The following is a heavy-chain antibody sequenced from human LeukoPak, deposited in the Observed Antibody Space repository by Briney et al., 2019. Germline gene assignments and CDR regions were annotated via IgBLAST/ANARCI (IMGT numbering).Heavy chain of an antibody. CDR1: GGTFSSYA. Sequence: SVKVSCKASGGTFSSYAISWVRQAPGQGLEWMGRVIHVLGVVNYAQKFQGRVTITADISTSTAYMELNSLRYEDTAVYYCAKDREMATGGFDIWGQGTMVTVYS. V-gene: IGHV1-69*04. CDR2: VIHVLGVV. J-gene: IGHJ3*02. CDR3: AKDREMATGGFDI. D-gene: IGHD5-24*01.